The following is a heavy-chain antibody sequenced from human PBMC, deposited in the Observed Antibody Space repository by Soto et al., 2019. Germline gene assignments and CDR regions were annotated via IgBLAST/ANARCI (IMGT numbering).Heavy chain of an antibody. CDR2: IYYSGST. V-gene: IGHV4-59*08. Sequence: KQSQTLSLTCTVSGGSISSYYWSWIRQPPGKGLEWIGYIYYSGSTNYNPSLKSRVTISVDTSKNQFSLKLSSVTAADTAVYYCARQKAVAGTIRSWFDPWGQGTLVTVSS. CDR1: GGSISSYY. CDR3: ARQKAVAGTIRSWFDP. D-gene: IGHD6-19*01. J-gene: IGHJ5*02.